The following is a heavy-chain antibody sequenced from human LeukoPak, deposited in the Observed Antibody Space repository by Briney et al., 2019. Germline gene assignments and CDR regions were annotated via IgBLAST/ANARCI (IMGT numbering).Heavy chain of an antibody. J-gene: IGHJ4*02. V-gene: IGHV3-48*01. CDR2: ISYSSSTI. CDR1: GFTFSSYG. Sequence: GGSLRLSCAASGFTFSSYGMNWVRQAPGKGLEWVSYISYSSSTIYYADSVKGRCTISRDNAKNSLYLQMNSLRAEDTAVYYCARVNRMVPGYCSGGTCPGDYWGQGTLVTVSS. D-gene: IGHD2-15*01. CDR3: ARVNRMVPGYCSGGTCPGDY.